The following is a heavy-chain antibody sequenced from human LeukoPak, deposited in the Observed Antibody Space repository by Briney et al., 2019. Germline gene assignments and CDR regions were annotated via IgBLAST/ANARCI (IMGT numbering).Heavy chain of an antibody. CDR1: GFTFSSYE. CDR3: ARVVDTGYDSDY. J-gene: IGHJ4*02. CDR2: ISSGGRTI. D-gene: IGHD5-12*01. V-gene: IGHV3-48*03. Sequence: GGSLRLSCAASGFTFSSYEMNWVRQAPGKGLEWVSYISSGGRTIRYADSVEGRFTISRDNAKKSVFLRMNGLRAEDTAVYYCARVVDTGYDSDYWGLGTLVTVSS.